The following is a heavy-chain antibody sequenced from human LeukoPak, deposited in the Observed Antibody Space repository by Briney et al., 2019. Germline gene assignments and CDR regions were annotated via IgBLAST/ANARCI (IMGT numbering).Heavy chain of an antibody. V-gene: IGHV4-39*01. D-gene: IGHD3-22*01. CDR3: ARLPTPAEYDSSGYSDY. Sequence: PSETLSLTCTVSGGSISSSSYYWGWIRQPPGKGLEWIGSIYYSGSTYYNPSLKSRVTISVDTSKNQFSLKLSSVTAADTAVYYCARLPTPAEYDSSGYSDYWGQGTLVTVSS. CDR1: GGSISSSSYY. CDR2: IYYSGST. J-gene: IGHJ4*02.